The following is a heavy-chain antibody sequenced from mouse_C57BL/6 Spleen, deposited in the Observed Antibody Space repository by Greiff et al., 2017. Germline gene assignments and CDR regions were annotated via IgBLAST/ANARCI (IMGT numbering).Heavy chain of an antibody. D-gene: IGHD3-2*02. Sequence: QVQLQQSGPELVKPGASVKISCKASGYAFSSSWMNWVKQRPGKGLEWIGRIYPGDGDTNYNGKFKGKATLTADKSSSTAYMQLSSLTSEDSAVYFCARSAQATKGAMDYWGQGTSVTVSS. CDR2: IYPGDGDT. J-gene: IGHJ4*01. V-gene: IGHV1-82*01. CDR1: GYAFSSSW. CDR3: ARSAQATKGAMDY.